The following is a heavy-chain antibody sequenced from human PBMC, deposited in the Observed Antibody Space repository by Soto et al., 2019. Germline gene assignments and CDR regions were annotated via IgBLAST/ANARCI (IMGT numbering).Heavy chain of an antibody. Sequence: GGSLRLSCAASGFTFSSYAMSWVRQAPGKGLEWVSAISGSGGSTYYADSVKGRVTISRGKSKNPLYLPMNSLRAEDTAVYYCAKAGVALGMGYYYYYMDVWGKGTTVTVSS. CDR1: GFTFSSYA. J-gene: IGHJ6*03. D-gene: IGHD3-16*01. CDR3: AKAGVALGMGYYYYYMDV. V-gene: IGHV3-23*01. CDR2: ISGSGGST.